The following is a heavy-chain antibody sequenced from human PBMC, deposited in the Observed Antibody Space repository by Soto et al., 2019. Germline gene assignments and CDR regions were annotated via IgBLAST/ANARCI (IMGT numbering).Heavy chain of an antibody. CDR1: GGSISSYY. Sequence: SETLSLTCTVSGGSISSYYWSWTRQPPGKGLEWIGYIYYSGSTNYNPSLKSRVTISVDTSKNQFSLKLSSVTAADTAVYYCARLRGAWGKGTTVTVSS. CDR3: ARLRGA. V-gene: IGHV4-59*01. J-gene: IGHJ6*04. D-gene: IGHD5-12*01. CDR2: IYYSGST.